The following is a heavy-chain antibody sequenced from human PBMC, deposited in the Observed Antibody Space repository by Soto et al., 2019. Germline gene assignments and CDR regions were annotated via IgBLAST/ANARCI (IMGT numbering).Heavy chain of an antibody. J-gene: IGHJ5*02. CDR1: GFTFSSYA. V-gene: IGHV3-30-3*01. D-gene: IGHD3-22*01. CDR3: AGHTYYYDSSGLP. CDR2: ISYDGSNK. Sequence: GGSLRLSCAASGFTFSSYAMHWVRQAPGKGLEWVAVISYDGSNKYYADSVKGRFTISRDNSKNTLYLQMNSLRAEDTAVYYCAGHTYYYDSSGLPWGQGTLVTVSS.